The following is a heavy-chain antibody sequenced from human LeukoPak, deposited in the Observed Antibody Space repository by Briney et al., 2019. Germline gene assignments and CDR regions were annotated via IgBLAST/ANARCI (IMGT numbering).Heavy chain of an antibody. CDR1: GFTFSDYA. Sequence: GGSLRLSCAASGFTFSDYAMSWVRQAPGKGLEWVSAISGSGAGTYYTDSVKGRFTISRDNSKNALYLQMNSLRAEDTAVYYCAKAHGGSYHSGIDWGQGTLVTVSS. CDR3: AKAHGGSYHSGID. J-gene: IGHJ4*02. V-gene: IGHV3-23*01. D-gene: IGHD1-26*01. CDR2: ISGSGAGT.